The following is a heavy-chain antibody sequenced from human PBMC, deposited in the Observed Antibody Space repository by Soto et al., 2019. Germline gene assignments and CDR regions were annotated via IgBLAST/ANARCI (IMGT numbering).Heavy chain of an antibody. CDR3: ARERLHGGSLDY. V-gene: IGHV3-33*01. J-gene: IGHJ4*02. D-gene: IGHD2-15*01. CDR2: IWYDGSNK. CDR1: GFTFSSYG. Sequence: QVQLVESGGGVVQPGRSLRLSCAASGFTFSSYGMHWVRQAPGKGLEWVAVIWYDGSNKYYADSVKGRFTISRDNSKTTLYLQMNSLRAEDTAVYYCARERLHGGSLDYWGQGTLVTVSS.